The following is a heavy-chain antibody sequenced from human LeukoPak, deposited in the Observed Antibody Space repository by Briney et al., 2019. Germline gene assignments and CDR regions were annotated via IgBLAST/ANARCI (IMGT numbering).Heavy chain of an antibody. J-gene: IGHJ4*02. Sequence: SETLSLTCTVSGGYISSYYWSWIRQPAGKGLEWIGRIYSSGSTNYNPSLKSRVTMSVDTSKNQFSLKLSAVTAADTAVYYCARDGKYYDSSGYSDYWGQGTLVTVSS. V-gene: IGHV4-4*07. CDR2: IYSSGST. CDR3: ARDGKYYDSSGYSDY. D-gene: IGHD3-22*01. CDR1: GGYISSYY.